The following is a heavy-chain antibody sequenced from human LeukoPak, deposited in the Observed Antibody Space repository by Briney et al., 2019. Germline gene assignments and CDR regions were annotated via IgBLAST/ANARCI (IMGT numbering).Heavy chain of an antibody. D-gene: IGHD3-22*01. J-gene: IGHJ4*02. CDR3: ARDGDTYYYDSSGYLY. CDR2: ISHDVSNK. Sequence: GGSLRLSCAASGFTFSSFAMHWVRQAPGKGLEWVAVISHDVSNKYYADSVKGRFTISRDKSKNALYLQMNSLRAEDTAVYYCARDGDTYYYDSSGYLYWGQGTLVTVSS. V-gene: IGHV3-30-3*01. CDR1: GFTFSSFA.